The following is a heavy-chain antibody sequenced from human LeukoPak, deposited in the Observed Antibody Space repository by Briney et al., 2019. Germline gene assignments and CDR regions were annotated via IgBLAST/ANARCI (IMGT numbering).Heavy chain of an antibody. J-gene: IGHJ4*02. D-gene: IGHD6-13*01. V-gene: IGHV4-39*01. CDR3: ARHRRIAAAGIRGYDY. CDR1: GDSISSSNYF. Sequence: PSETLSLTCTVSGDSISSSNYFWVWVRQPPGKGLEWITSINYSGTTYYNPSLKSRVTISVDTSKNQFSLKLTSVTAADTAVYYCARHRRIAAAGIRGYDYWGQGTLVTVSS. CDR2: INYSGTT.